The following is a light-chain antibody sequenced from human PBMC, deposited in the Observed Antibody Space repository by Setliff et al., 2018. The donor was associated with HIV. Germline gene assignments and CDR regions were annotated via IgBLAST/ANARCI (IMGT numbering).Light chain of an antibody. CDR2: EVR. CDR3: SSYTMSTGGV. CDR1: SSGVGGYNY. V-gene: IGLV2-14*01. Sequence: QSALTQAASVSGSPGQSITISCPGSSSGVGGYNYVSWYQQHPGKAPKLMIYEVRNRPSGVSNRFSGSKSGNTASLTTSGLQAEDEADYYWSSYTMSTGGVFGCATNVTVL. J-gene: IGLJ1*01.